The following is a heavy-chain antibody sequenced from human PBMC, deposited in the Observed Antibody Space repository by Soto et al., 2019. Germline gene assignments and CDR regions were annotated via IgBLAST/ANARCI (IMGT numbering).Heavy chain of an antibody. J-gene: IGHJ4*02. CDR1: GFTFSSYS. CDR3: AARSCTNGGCPFDY. Sequence: EVQLVESGGGLVNPGESLKVSCAASGFTFSSYSMTWVRQAAGKGLEWVSSISSSGSFRYYADSVKGRFTISRDNAKNSLFLQMNSLRAEDTAVYYCAARSCTNGGCPFDYWGQGTLLTVSS. V-gene: IGHV3-21*01. CDR2: ISSSGSFR. D-gene: IGHD2-8*01.